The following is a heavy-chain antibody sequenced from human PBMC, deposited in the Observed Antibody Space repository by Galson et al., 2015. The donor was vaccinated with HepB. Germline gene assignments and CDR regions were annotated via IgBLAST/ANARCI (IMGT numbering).Heavy chain of an antibody. J-gene: IGHJ4*02. D-gene: IGHD1-26*01. CDR2: ISYDGSKK. CDR3: ARGDVSDYVPTPFDS. V-gene: IGHV3-30*09. CDR1: GFTFSSYA. Sequence: SLRLSCAASGFTFSSYAMHWVRQAPGKGLEWVAVISYDGSKKYYADSVKGRFAISRDNSKNTLYLQMDSLRVEDTAVYYCARGDVSDYVPTPFDSWGQGSL.